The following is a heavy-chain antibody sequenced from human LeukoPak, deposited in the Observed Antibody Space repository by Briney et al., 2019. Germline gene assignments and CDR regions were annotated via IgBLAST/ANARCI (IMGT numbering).Heavy chain of an antibody. CDR3: AKLLVGIVGATTFVY. V-gene: IGHV3-23*01. D-gene: IGHD1-26*01. CDR1: GFTFSSYA. Sequence: GTSLRLSCAASGFTFSSYAMSWVRQAPGKGLEWVSAISGSGGSTYYADSVKGRFTISRDNSKNTLYLQMNSLRAEDTAVYYCAKLLVGIVGATTFVYWGQGTLVTVSS. J-gene: IGHJ4*02. CDR2: ISGSGGST.